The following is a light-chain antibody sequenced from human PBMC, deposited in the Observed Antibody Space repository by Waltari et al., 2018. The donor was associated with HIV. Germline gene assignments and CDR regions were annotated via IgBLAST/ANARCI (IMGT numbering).Light chain of an antibody. Sequence: QSVLTQPPSASGTPGQRVTLPCYRSNSNIGTNTLTWYQHPPGTAPKLLIYSDDQRPPGVPDRFSGSKSGTSASLAISGLQSEDEADYYCGVWDDGLNGPEFGGGTKLTVL. J-gene: IGLJ3*02. CDR3: GVWDDGLNGPE. CDR2: SDD. V-gene: IGLV1-44*01. CDR1: NSNIGTNT.